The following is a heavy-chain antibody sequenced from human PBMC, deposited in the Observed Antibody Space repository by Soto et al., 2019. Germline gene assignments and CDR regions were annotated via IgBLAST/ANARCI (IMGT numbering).Heavy chain of an antibody. Sequence: QVQLQQWGAGLLKPSETLSLTCAVYGGSFSGYQWSWIRQTPGKGLEWLGESDDSGNINYNPSLKTRVTILVDTAKKQISLKLSSVTAADTAVYYCARGLVVWFGELSRRGGYYYYMDVWGKGTTVTVSS. CDR3: ARGLVVWFGELSRRGGYYYYMDV. CDR1: GGSFSGYQ. CDR2: SDDSGNI. J-gene: IGHJ6*03. D-gene: IGHD3-10*01. V-gene: IGHV4-34*01.